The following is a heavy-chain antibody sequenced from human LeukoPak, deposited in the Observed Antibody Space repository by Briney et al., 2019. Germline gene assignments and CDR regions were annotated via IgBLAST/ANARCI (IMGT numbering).Heavy chain of an antibody. CDR3: AKDRDLSDSSGYSVY. V-gene: IGHV3-30*18. CDR2: ISSDGSTK. J-gene: IGHJ4*02. CDR1: GFTFSSYG. Sequence: GRSLRLSCAASGFTFSSYGMNWVRQAPGKGLEWVAVISSDGSTKYYADSVKGRFTISRDNSKRTLYLQMNSLGAEDTAAYYCAKDRDLSDSSGYSVYWGQGTLVTVSS. D-gene: IGHD3-22*01.